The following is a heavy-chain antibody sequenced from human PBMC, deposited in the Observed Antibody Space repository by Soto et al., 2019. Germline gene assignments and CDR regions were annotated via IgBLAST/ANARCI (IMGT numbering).Heavy chain of an antibody. Sequence: GGSLRLSCAASGFTFSSYGMHWVRQAPGKGLEWVAVISYDGSNKYYADSVKGRFTISRDNSKNTLYLQMNSLRAEDTAVYYCAKDLGVGAPLDAFDIWGQGTMVTVS. V-gene: IGHV3-30*18. CDR1: GFTFSSYG. D-gene: IGHD1-26*01. J-gene: IGHJ3*02. CDR2: ISYDGSNK. CDR3: AKDLGVGAPLDAFDI.